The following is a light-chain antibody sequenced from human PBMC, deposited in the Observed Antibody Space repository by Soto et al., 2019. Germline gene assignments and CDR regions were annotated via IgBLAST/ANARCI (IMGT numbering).Light chain of an antibody. CDR1: QTISTY. CDR3: QQSDSTPYT. Sequence: DIQMTQSPSSLSASVGDRVTITCRASQTISTYLNWYQQKQGKDPRLLIYDASSLLSGVPSRFSGSGSGTDFTLTIASLQPEDFSTYYCQQSDSTPYTFGQGTKVEI. V-gene: IGKV1-39*01. CDR2: DAS. J-gene: IGKJ2*01.